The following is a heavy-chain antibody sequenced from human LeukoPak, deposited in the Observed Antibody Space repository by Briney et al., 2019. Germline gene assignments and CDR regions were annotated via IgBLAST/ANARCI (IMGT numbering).Heavy chain of an antibody. J-gene: IGHJ4*02. Sequence: SVKPSCKASGGTFSSYAISWVRQAPGQGLEWMGGIIPIFGTANYEQKFQGRVTITTDESTSTAYMELSSLRSEDTAVYYCARNSKYCSGGSCYDPFDYWGQGTLVTVSS. V-gene: IGHV1-69*05. D-gene: IGHD2-15*01. CDR1: GGTFSSYA. CDR3: ARNSKYCSGGSCYDPFDY. CDR2: IIPIFGTA.